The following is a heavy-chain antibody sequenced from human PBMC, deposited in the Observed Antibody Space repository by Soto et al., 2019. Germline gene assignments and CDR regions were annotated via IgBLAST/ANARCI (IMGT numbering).Heavy chain of an antibody. Sequence: ASVKVSCKASGYTFTSYYMHWVRQAPGQGLEWMGIINPSGGSTSYAQKFQGRVTITTDTSTSTVYMELSSLRSEDTAVYYCARVSRFGELLYYYYGMDVWGQGTTVTVSS. J-gene: IGHJ6*02. CDR2: INPSGGST. V-gene: IGHV1-46*01. CDR3: ARVSRFGELLYYYYGMDV. D-gene: IGHD3-10*01. CDR1: GYTFTSYY.